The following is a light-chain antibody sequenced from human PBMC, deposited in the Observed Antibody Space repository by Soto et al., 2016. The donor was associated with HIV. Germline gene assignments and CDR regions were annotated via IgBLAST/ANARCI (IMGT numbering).Light chain of an antibody. CDR1: KLGDKY. CDR3: QVWDASTDLVV. CDR2: QDD. Sequence: SYELTQSPSVSVSPGQTASITCSGNKLGDKYACWYQQKPGQSPVLVIYQDDKRPSGIPERFSGSNSGNTATLTISGTQTMDEADYYCQVWDASTDLVVFGGGTKLTVL. J-gene: IGLJ2*01. V-gene: IGLV3-1*01.